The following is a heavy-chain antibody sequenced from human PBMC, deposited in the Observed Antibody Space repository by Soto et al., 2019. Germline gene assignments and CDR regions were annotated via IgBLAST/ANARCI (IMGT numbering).Heavy chain of an antibody. CDR3: ARDLGQQLFDY. CDR2: INAGNGNT. CDR1: GYTFTSYA. J-gene: IGHJ4*02. D-gene: IGHD6-13*01. Sequence: QVQLVQSGAEVKKPGASVKVSCKASGYTFTSYAMHWVRQAPGQRLEWMGWINAGNGNTKYSQKLQGRVTMTTDTSKSTAYMELRSLRSDDTAVYYCARDLGQQLFDYWGQGTLVTVSS. V-gene: IGHV1-3*01.